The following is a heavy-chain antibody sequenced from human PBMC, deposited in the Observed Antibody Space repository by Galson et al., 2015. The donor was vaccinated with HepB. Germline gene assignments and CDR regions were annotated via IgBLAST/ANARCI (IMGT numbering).Heavy chain of an antibody. Sequence: SVKVSCKASGYTFTSYGISWVRQAPGQGLEWMGWISAYNGNTNYAQKLQGRVTMTTDTSTSTAYMELRSLRSDDTAVYYCARDGKYCSSTSCWMAYYFDYWGQGTLVTVSS. V-gene: IGHV1-18*01. J-gene: IGHJ4*02. CDR2: ISAYNGNT. D-gene: IGHD2-2*01. CDR1: GYTFTSYG. CDR3: ARDGKYCSSTSCWMAYYFDY.